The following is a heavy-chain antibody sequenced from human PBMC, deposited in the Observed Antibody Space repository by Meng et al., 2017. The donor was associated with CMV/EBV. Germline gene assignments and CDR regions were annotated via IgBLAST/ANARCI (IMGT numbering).Heavy chain of an antibody. Sequence: ASVKVSCKASGYTFTSYYMHWVRQAPGQGLEWMGIINPSGGSTSYAQKFQGRVTMTRDTSTSTVYMEPSSLRSEDTAVYYCARQLARIAVADTDHDAFDIWGQGTMVTVSS. J-gene: IGHJ3*02. D-gene: IGHD6-19*01. CDR3: ARQLARIAVADTDHDAFDI. CDR1: GYTFTSYY. CDR2: INPSGGST. V-gene: IGHV1-46*01.